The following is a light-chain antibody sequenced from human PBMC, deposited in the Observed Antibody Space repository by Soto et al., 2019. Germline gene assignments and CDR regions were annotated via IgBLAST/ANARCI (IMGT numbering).Light chain of an antibody. CDR1: QSLLLSNGYNY. CDR2: LGS. Sequence: IVMTQSPLSLPVTPGEPASISCRSSQSLLLSNGYNYLDWYLQKPGQSPQLLIYLGSHRASGVPDRFSGSGSGTDFTLRISRVEPEDVGVYYCMQALETPTFGQGTKVEIK. J-gene: IGKJ1*01. V-gene: IGKV2-28*01. CDR3: MQALETPT.